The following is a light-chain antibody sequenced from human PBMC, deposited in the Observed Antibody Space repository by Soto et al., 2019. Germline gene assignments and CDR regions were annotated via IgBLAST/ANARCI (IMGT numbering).Light chain of an antibody. CDR2: ASV. V-gene: IGKV3D-15*01. CDR3: QLYGNSPP. CDR1: QSVSSK. J-gene: IGKJ5*01. Sequence: EIVMTQSPATLSVSPGEGATLSCRASQSVSSKLAWYQQKPGQAPRRLIYASVNRATGIPDRFSGSASGTDFTLTINRLEPEDFAVYYCQLYGNSPPFGQGTRLEI.